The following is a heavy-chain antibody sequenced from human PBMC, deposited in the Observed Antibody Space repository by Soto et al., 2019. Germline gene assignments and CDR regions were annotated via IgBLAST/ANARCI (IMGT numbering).Heavy chain of an antibody. CDR2: IDPSDSYT. Sequence: GESLQISCKGSGYSFTSYWISWVRQMPGKGLEWMGRIDPSDSYTNYSPSFQGHVPISADQSISPAYLQWSRLKASDTAMYYCARRLKAATGINYIYYGMDVWGQGTTVTVSS. V-gene: IGHV5-10-1*01. J-gene: IGHJ6*02. D-gene: IGHD2-15*01. CDR1: GYSFTSYW. CDR3: ARRLKAATGINYIYYGMDV.